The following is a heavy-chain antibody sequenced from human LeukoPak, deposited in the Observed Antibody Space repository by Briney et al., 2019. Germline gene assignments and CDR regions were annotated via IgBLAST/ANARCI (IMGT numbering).Heavy chain of an antibody. CDR3: ARVGVQSYSPQSYFDY. J-gene: IGHJ4*02. CDR2: INPSGGST. V-gene: IGHV1-46*01. D-gene: IGHD1-1*01. Sequence: ASVKVSCKASGYTFTSYYMHWVRQAPGQGLEWMGIINPSGGSTSYAQKFQGRVTMTRDTSTSTVYMELSNLRSEDTAVYYCARVGVQSYSPQSYFDYWGQGTLVTVSS. CDR1: GYTFTSYY.